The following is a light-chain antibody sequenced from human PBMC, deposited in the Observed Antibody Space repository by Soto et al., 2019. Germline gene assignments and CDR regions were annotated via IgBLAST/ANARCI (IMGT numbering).Light chain of an antibody. CDR2: GAS. Sequence: IVLTQSPGTLSLSPGERATLSGRASQSVSSSYLAWYQQKPGQAPRILIYGASSRATGIPDRFSGSGSGTDFTLTISRLEPEDFAVYYCQQYGSSPGLTFGGGTKGEIK. J-gene: IGKJ4*01. V-gene: IGKV3-20*01. CDR1: QSVSSSY. CDR3: QQYGSSPGLT.